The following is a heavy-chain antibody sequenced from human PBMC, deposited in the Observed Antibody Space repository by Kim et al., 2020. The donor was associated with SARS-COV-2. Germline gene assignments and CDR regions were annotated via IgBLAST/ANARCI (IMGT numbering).Heavy chain of an antibody. J-gene: IGHJ4*02. CDR3: ARDNSWAFDY. CDR1: GFTFSTDP. V-gene: IGHV3-48*02. D-gene: IGHD3-16*01. CDR2: IRAEGTP. Sequence: GGSLRLSCTASGFTFSTDPMNWVRQAPGKGLEWISNIRAEGTPYYADSVKGRFTISRDNAQNSLYLQMNSLRDEDTAVYYCARDNSWAFDYWGQGILVTVSS.